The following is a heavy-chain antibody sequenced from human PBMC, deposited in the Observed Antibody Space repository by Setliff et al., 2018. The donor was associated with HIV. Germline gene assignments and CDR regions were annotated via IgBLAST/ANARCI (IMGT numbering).Heavy chain of an antibody. CDR3: ARTGYALDV. Sequence: SETLSLTCTVSGGSMNANHWSWIRQSPGKGPEWIAYIQVSGSTYFNPSLSSRITISIDTSNNQFSLRLSSVTAADTAVYYCARTGYALDVWGLGTMVTVSS. CDR1: GGSMNANH. CDR2: IQVSGST. V-gene: IGHV4-59*08. J-gene: IGHJ3*01.